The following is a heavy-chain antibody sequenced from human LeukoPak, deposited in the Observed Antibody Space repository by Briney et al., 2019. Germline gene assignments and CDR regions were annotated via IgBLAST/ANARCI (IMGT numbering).Heavy chain of an antibody. Sequence: GGSLRLSCAASGLTFSNFAMSWVRQAPGKGLEWVSVIGGSGVNTYYADSVKGRFTISRDNSKNTLFLQMNSLRAEDTAVYYCAKWDNTDYYYYMDVWGKGTTVTVSS. D-gene: IGHD1-14*01. V-gene: IGHV3-23*01. J-gene: IGHJ6*03. CDR2: IGGSGVNT. CDR3: AKWDNTDYYYYMDV. CDR1: GLTFSNFA.